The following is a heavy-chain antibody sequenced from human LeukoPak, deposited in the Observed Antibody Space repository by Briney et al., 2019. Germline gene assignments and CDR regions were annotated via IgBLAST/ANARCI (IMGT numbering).Heavy chain of an antibody. Sequence: SVKVSCKASGYTFTSYGISWVRQAPGQGLEWMGRIIPILGIANYAQKFQGRVTITADKSTSTAYMELSSLRSEDTAVYYCARDYQQQLVGYFDYWGQGTLVTVSS. V-gene: IGHV1-69*04. CDR1: GYTFTSYG. CDR2: IIPILGIA. CDR3: ARDYQQQLVGYFDY. D-gene: IGHD6-13*01. J-gene: IGHJ4*02.